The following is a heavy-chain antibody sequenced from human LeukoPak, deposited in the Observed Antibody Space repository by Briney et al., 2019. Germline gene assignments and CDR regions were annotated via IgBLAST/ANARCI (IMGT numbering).Heavy chain of an antibody. CDR3: ARDRDGGDSGGYWTPFDY. CDR2: IYTSGST. V-gene: IGHV4-4*07. Sequence: SETLSLTCTVSGGSISSYYWSWIRQPAGKGLEWIGRIYTSGSTNYNPSLKSRVTMSVDTSKNQFSLKLSSVTAADTAVYYCARDRDGGDSGGYWTPFDYWGQGTLVTVSS. D-gene: IGHD3-22*01. CDR1: GGSISSYY. J-gene: IGHJ4*02.